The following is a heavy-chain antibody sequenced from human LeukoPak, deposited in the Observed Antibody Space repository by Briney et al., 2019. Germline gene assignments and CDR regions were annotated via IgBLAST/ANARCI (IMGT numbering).Heavy chain of an antibody. CDR1: GYTFTDSG. V-gene: IGHV1-18*01. J-gene: IGHJ4*02. CDR3: ARSSVDTYYLDY. D-gene: IGHD5-18*01. Sequence: GASVKVSCKASGYTFTDSGISWVRQAPGQGLEWMGWISAYNGNTNYAQKLQGRVTMTTDTSTSTAYMEVRSLRSDDTAVYYCARSSVDTYYLDYWGEGTLVTVSS. CDR2: ISAYNGNT.